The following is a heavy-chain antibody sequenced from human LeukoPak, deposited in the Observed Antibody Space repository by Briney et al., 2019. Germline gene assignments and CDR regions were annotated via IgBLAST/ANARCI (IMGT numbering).Heavy chain of an antibody. Sequence: ASVKVSCKASGYTFTDYYMHWVRQAPGQGFEWMGWINPNDGDTNYAQKFQGRVTMTRDTSISTAHMEVSRLRSDDTAVYYCVRANFLYCSSTTCLFDYWGQGTLVTVSS. V-gene: IGHV1-2*02. D-gene: IGHD2-2*01. CDR2: INPNDGDT. CDR3: VRANFLYCSSTTCLFDY. J-gene: IGHJ4*02. CDR1: GYTFTDYY.